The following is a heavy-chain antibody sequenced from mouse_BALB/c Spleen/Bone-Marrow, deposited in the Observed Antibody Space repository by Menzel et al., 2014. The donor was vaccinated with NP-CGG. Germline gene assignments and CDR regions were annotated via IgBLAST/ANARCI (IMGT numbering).Heavy chain of an antibody. CDR3: ARDGNYAMDY. V-gene: IGHV3-5*02. CDR1: GISITTGNYR. CDR2: IYYSGTI. D-gene: IGHD1-1*02. J-gene: IGHJ4*01. Sequence: EVKLLESGPGLVKPSQTVSLTCTVTGISITTGNYRWSWIRQFPGNKLEWIGYIYYSGTITYNPSLTSRTTITRDTSKNQFFLEMNSLTAEDTATYYRARDGNYAMDYWGQGTSVTVSS.